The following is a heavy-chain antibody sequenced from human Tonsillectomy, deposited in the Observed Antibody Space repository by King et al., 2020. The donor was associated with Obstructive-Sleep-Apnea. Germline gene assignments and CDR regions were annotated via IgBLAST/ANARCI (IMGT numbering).Heavy chain of an antibody. J-gene: IGHJ4*02. CDR3: AHDTYNILAGYFLLATY. D-gene: IGHD3-9*01. V-gene: IGHV2-5*02. CDR2: IYWDDDK. CDR1: GFSLSTSGVG. Sequence: ITLKESGPTLVKPTQTLTLTCTFSGFSLSTSGVGVGWIRQPPGKALEWLALIYWDDDKRYSPSLKSRLTITKDTSKNQVVLRMANMDPVDTATYYCAHDTYNILAGYFLLATYWGQGTLVTVSS.